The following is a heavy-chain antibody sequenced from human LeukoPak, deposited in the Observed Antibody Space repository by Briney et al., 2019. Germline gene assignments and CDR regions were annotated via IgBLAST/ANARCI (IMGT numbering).Heavy chain of an antibody. V-gene: IGHV4-34*01. Sequence: SETLSLTCVVYGGSFSGYYWSWIRQPPGKGLEWIGEINHSGSTNYNPSLKSRVTISVDTSKNQFSLKLSSVTAADTAVYYCARAYSYCSSTSCYWGRSWFDPWGQGTLVTVSS. J-gene: IGHJ5*02. CDR2: INHSGST. CDR1: GGSFSGYY. CDR3: ARAYSYCSSTSCYWGRSWFDP. D-gene: IGHD2-2*01.